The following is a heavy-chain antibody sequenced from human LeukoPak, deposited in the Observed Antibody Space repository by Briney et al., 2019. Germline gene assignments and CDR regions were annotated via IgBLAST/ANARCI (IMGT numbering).Heavy chain of an antibody. D-gene: IGHD1-26*01. J-gene: IGHJ6*03. CDR3: ARVSGGSYFYYYYYMDI. V-gene: IGHV4-39*07. CDR1: GGSISSTSYY. CDR2: IHYSGTT. Sequence: SETLSLTCTVSGGSISSTSYYWGWVRQPPGKGLEWIGSIHYSGTTYYNPSLKSRDTISLDTSKNQFSLELTSVTAADTAVFYCARVSGGSYFYYYYYMDIWGKGTTVTASS.